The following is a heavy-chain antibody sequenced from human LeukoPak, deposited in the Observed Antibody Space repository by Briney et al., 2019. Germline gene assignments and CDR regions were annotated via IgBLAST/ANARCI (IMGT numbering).Heavy chain of an antibody. D-gene: IGHD3-22*01. CDR1: GYTFTGYY. CDR2: INPNSGGR. Sequence: ASVKVSCKASGYTFTGYYMHWVRQAPGQGLEWMGRINPNSGGRNYAQKFQGRVTMTRDTTISTAYMELSRLRSDDTAVYYCARRGKSSGCLDYWGQGTLVTVSS. J-gene: IGHJ4*02. V-gene: IGHV1-2*06. CDR3: ARRGKSSGCLDY.